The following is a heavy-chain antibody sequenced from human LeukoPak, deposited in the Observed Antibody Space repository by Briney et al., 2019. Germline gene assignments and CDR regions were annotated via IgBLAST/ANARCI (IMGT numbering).Heavy chain of an antibody. V-gene: IGHV3-72*01. CDR2: CRYKADSFTA. Sequence: QAGGSLRLSCIAYGHTFSDCFMSWVRQAPGKGLEWVGRCRYKADSFTAECAASVKGRYTILRDESKNSLYLQISSLEAEDAAVDYCATSRWYRLAYWGQGSLVTVSS. CDR3: ATSRWYRLAY. CDR1: GHTFSDCF. D-gene: IGHD2-15*01. J-gene: IGHJ4*02.